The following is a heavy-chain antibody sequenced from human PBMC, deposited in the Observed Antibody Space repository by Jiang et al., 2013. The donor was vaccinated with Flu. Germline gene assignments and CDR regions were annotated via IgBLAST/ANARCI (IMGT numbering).Heavy chain of an antibody. J-gene: IGHJ4*02. V-gene: IGHV3-30-3*01. D-gene: IGHD3-22*01. Sequence: EGSNKYYADSVKGRFTISRDNSKNTLDLQMNSLRAEDTAVYYCASRDFYDTSAPFDYWGQGTLVTVSS. CDR2: EGSNK. CDR3: ASRDFYDTSAPFDY.